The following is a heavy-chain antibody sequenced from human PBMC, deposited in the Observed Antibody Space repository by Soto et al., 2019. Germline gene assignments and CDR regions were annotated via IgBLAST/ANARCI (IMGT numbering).Heavy chain of an antibody. V-gene: IGHV3-30*03. D-gene: IGHD6-6*01. J-gene: IGHJ4*02. CDR3: AIARVADAALDH. CDR2: MSYDGSAK. Sequence: QVQLVESGGGVVQPGRSLRLSCAGSGFMFSNNGMHWVRQAPGKGLEWVAFMSYDGSAKFYADSVKGRFTISRDNSKSNLFLHMSNLRAEDSAMYDCAIARVADAALDHWGQCTLVTVSS. CDR1: GFMFSNNG.